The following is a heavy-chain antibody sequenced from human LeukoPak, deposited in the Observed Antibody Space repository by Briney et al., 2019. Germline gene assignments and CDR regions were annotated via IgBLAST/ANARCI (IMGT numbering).Heavy chain of an antibody. V-gene: IGHV4-39*01. CDR1: GGSISSSNYY. Sequence: SETLSLTCTVSGGSISSSNYYWGWIRQPPGKGLEWIGSIYYSGRTYYKPSFKSRVTISVDTSKNQFSLKLSSVTAADTAVYYCASWGATHHSFDYWGQGTLVTVSS. J-gene: IGHJ4*02. CDR3: ASWGATHHSFDY. D-gene: IGHD1-26*01. CDR2: IYYSGRT.